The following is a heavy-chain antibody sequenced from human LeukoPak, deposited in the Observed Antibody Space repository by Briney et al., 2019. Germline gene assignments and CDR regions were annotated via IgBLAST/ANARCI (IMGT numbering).Heavy chain of an antibody. V-gene: IGHV1-18*01. Sequence: ASVKVSCKASGYTFTSYGISWVRQAPGQGLEWMGWISAYNGNTNYAQKLQGRVTMTTDTSTITVYMELSSLRSDDTAVYYCAREAIFGVVREYYFDYWGQGTLVTVS. CDR2: ISAYNGNT. CDR1: GYTFTSYG. J-gene: IGHJ4*02. CDR3: AREAIFGVVREYYFDY. D-gene: IGHD3-3*01.